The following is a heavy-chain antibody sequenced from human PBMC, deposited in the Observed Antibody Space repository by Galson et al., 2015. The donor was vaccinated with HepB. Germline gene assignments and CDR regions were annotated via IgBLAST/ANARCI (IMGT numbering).Heavy chain of an antibody. CDR3: ARDPTGYSNFDS. D-gene: IGHD4-11*01. J-gene: IGHJ4*02. CDR2: INPSGGRT. V-gene: IGHV1-46*01. Sequence: SVKVSCKASGYTFTTYYMHWVRQAPGQGLEWMGIINPSGGRTNYAQRFQGRVTMTRDTSTSTVYMELSSLRSDDTAVYYCARDPTGYSNFDSWGQGTLVSVSS. CDR1: GYTFTTYY.